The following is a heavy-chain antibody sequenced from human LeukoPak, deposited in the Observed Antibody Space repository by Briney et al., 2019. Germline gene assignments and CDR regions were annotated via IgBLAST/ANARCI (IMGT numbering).Heavy chain of an antibody. J-gene: IGHJ5*02. D-gene: IGHD3-22*01. Sequence: GGSLRLSCAASGFTFSSYAMSWVRQAPGKGLEWVSAISGSGGSTYCTDSVKGRFTISRDNSKNTLYLQMNSLRAEDTAVYYCAKDRERGYYDSSGYYSAWGQGTLVTVSS. V-gene: IGHV3-23*01. CDR1: GFTFSSYA. CDR2: ISGSGGST. CDR3: AKDRERGYYDSSGYYSA.